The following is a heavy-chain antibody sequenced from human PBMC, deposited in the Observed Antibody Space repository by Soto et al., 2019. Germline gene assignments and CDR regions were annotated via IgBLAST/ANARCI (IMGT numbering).Heavy chain of an antibody. D-gene: IGHD6-25*01. Sequence: QVQLVESGGGVVQPGRSLRLSCAASGFTFSSYGMHWVRQAPGKGLEWVAVISYDGSNKYYADSVKGRFTISSDNSKNTLYLQMNSLRAEDTAVYYCAKQKSSSAIYYYYGMDVWGQGTTVTVSS. CDR3: AKQKSSSAIYYYYGMDV. J-gene: IGHJ6*02. CDR2: ISYDGSNK. CDR1: GFTFSSYG. V-gene: IGHV3-30*18.